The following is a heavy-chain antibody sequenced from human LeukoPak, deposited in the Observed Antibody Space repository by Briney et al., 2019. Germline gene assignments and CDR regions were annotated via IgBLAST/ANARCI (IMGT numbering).Heavy chain of an antibody. CDR2: VYYSGSSGST. D-gene: IGHD1-26*01. CDR3: ARDLYGTYAY. Sequence: SETLSLTCAVSGXSVSSSIYYWTWIRQPPGKALEWIGYVYYSGSSGSTNYNPSLKSRVTISLDTSKNQFPLRLTSVTAADTAVYYCARDLYGTYAYWGQGTLVTVSS. CDR1: GXSVSSSIYY. V-gene: IGHV4-61*01. J-gene: IGHJ4*02.